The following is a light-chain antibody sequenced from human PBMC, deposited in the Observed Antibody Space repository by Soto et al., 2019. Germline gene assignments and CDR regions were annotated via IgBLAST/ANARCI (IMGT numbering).Light chain of an antibody. CDR3: QQYGSTPPT. Sequence: EIVLTQSPGTLSLSPGERATLSCRASESVSNDHLAWYQRKPGPAPRLLIYGASYRDTYIPYRFSGSGSGTDITLSIARMEALDFAVYICQQYGSTPPTFGLGTKVEI. CDR1: ESVSNDH. J-gene: IGKJ1*01. CDR2: GAS. V-gene: IGKV3-20*01.